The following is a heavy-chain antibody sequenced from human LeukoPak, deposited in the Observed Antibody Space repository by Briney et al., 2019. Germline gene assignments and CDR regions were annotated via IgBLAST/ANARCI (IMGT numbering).Heavy chain of an antibody. D-gene: IGHD3-16*01. CDR3: VKDLPVLHS. V-gene: IGHV3-30-3*01. Sequence: PGRSLRLSGAASGFTFSSYAMHWVRQAPGKGLEWVAVISYDGSNKYYADSVKGRFTNSRDNSKNTLYLQMNSLRAEDTAVYYCVKDLPVLHSWGQGTLVTVSS. J-gene: IGHJ4*02. CDR2: ISYDGSNK. CDR1: GFTFSSYA.